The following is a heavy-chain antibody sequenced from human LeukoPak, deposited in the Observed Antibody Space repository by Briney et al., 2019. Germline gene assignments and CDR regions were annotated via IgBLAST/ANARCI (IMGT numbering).Heavy chain of an antibody. Sequence: GGSLRLSCAASGFIFNKHAMSWVRQAPGKGLEWVSGLSGSGGSTDYADSVKGRFTVSRDNSKNTLYLQMNTLRAEDTAVYYCAKGTGYSSGWYNDWGQGTLVTVSS. D-gene: IGHD6-19*01. CDR3: AKGTGYSSGWYND. J-gene: IGHJ4*02. V-gene: IGHV3-23*01. CDR2: LSGSGGST. CDR1: GFIFNKHA.